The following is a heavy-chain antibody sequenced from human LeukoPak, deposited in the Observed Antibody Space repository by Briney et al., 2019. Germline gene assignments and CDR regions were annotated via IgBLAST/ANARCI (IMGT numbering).Heavy chain of an antibody. CDR2: ISGSGTST. J-gene: IGHJ4*02. CDR3: AKDPKWRGSSGWFDY. D-gene: IGHD6-19*01. Sequence: HPGGSLRLSCAASGFTFSNYAMSWVRQAPGKGLEWVSAISGSGTSTYYSDSVKGRFTISRDNSKNTLYLQMNSLRAEDTAVYYCAKDPKWRGSSGWFDYWGQGTLVTVSS. V-gene: IGHV3-23*01. CDR1: GFTFSNYA.